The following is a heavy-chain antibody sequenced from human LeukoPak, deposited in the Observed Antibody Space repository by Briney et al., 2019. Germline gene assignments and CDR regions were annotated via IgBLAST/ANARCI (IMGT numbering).Heavy chain of an antibody. CDR2: IKLDGSDK. J-gene: IGHJ4*02. D-gene: IGHD2-15*01. Sequence: GGSLRLSCAASGFTFSKHWMSWVRQAPGKGLEWVANIKLDGSDKNYVDAVKGRFTISRDNARNSLFLEMKSLRAEGTAVYYCVRNGGSFDYWGQGTLVTVSS. CDR1: GFTFSKHW. V-gene: IGHV3-7*01. CDR3: VRNGGSFDY.